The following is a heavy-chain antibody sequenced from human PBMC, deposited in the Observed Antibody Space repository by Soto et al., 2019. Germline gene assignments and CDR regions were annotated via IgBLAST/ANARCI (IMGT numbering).Heavy chain of an antibody. J-gene: IGHJ6*02. V-gene: IGHV3-48*02. CDR2: ISSSSSTI. CDR3: ARRSSTPRYYYYYGMDV. D-gene: IGHD6-19*01. Sequence: GGSLRLSCAASGFTFSSYSMNWVRQAPGKGLEWVSYISSSSSTIYYADSVKGRFTIPRDNAKNSLYLQMNSLRDEDTAVYYCARRSSTPRYYYYYGMDVWGQGTTVSVSS. CDR1: GFTFSSYS.